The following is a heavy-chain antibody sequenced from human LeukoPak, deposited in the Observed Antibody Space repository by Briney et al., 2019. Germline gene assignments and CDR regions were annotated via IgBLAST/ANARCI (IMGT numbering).Heavy chain of an antibody. CDR1: GGSISSSSYY. CDR3: VRLYYYDSSGPPL. CDR2: IYYSGRT. Sequence: PSETLSLTCTISGGSISSSSYYWGWIRQPPGKGLEWIGNIYYSGRTYYNPSLKSQVTISVDTSKNEFSLKLSSVTAADTAVYYCVRLYYYDSSGPPLWGQGTLITVSS. J-gene: IGHJ4*02. V-gene: IGHV4-39*01. D-gene: IGHD3-22*01.